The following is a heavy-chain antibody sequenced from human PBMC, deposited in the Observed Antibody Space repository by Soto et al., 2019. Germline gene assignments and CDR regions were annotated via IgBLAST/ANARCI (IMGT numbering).Heavy chain of an antibody. J-gene: IGHJ6*02. CDR3: ARDHWDCSGGGCNPHQLNFFAMDV. CDR1: GFTFNDYA. D-gene: IGHD2-15*01. Sequence: QVHLVESGGGGGQPGRSKRLSCVVSGFTFNDYAIHLVRQAPGKGLEWVAVISFDGNNKFYTDSVKGRFTISRDRSKTTAYMQMNNIRAEDTAVYYCARDHWDCSGGGCNPHQLNFFAMDVWGQGPTVPVSS. CDR2: ISFDGNNK. V-gene: IGHV3-30*03.